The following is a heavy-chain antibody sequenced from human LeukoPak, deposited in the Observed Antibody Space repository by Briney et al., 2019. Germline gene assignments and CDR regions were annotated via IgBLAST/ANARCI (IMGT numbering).Heavy chain of an antibody. Sequence: SETLSLSCAVSGGSISSGGYSWIWIRQPPGKGLEWIGYIYHSGSTYYNPSLKSRVTISVDRSKNQFSLKLSSVTAADTAVYYCARVLCSSTSCYPYFDYWGQGTLVTVSS. J-gene: IGHJ4*02. V-gene: IGHV4-30-2*01. CDR2: IYHSGST. D-gene: IGHD2-2*01. CDR1: GGSISSGGYS. CDR3: ARVLCSSTSCYPYFDY.